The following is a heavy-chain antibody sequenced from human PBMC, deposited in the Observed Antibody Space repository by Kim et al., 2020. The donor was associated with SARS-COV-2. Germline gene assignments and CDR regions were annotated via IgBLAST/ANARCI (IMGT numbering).Heavy chain of an antibody. CDR3: ARFETGSSRNVGAYAFDI. V-gene: IGHV4-39*07. J-gene: IGHJ3*02. Sequence: KHRITISVDTSKNQFSLKLSSVTAADTAVYYCARFETGSSRNVGAYAFDIWGQGTMVTVSS. D-gene: IGHD6-6*01.